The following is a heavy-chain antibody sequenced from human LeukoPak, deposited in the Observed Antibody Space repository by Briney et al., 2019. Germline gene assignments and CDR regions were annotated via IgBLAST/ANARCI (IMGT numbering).Heavy chain of an antibody. CDR2: FDPEDGET. V-gene: IGHV1-69*13. Sequence: SVEVSCKASGGTFSSYAISWVRQAPGKGLEWMGGFDPEDGETIYAQKFQGRVTITADESTSTAYMELSSLRSEDTAVYYCAREDIVLMVYAPMTYGMDVWGQGTTVTVSS. CDR3: AREDIVLMVYAPMTYGMDV. J-gene: IGHJ6*02. D-gene: IGHD2-8*01. CDR1: GGTFSSYA.